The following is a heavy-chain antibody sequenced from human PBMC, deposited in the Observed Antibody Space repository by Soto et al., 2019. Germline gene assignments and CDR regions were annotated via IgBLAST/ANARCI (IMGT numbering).Heavy chain of an antibody. D-gene: IGHD1-26*01. CDR2: IYYSGST. CDR1: GGSISSYY. Sequence: SETLSLTCTVSGGSISSYYWSWIRQPPGKGLEWIGYIYYSGSTNYNPSLKSRVTISVDTSKNQFSLKLSSVTAADTAGYYCAREREWELLGYYYYYMDVWGKGTTVTVSS. V-gene: IGHV4-59*01. CDR3: AREREWELLGYYYYYMDV. J-gene: IGHJ6*03.